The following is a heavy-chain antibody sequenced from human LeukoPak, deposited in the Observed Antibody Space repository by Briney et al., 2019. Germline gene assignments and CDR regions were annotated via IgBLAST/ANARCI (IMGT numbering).Heavy chain of an antibody. CDR2: INQDGSVL. CDR1: GFPFSGYW. Sequence: GGSLRLSCAASGFPFSGYWMDWVRQAPGKGKEWVANINQDGSVLYYAPSVKGRFTISRDNAKNSLYLQMNSLRAEDTAVYYCSRSLDYLGQGALVTVSS. CDR3: SRSLDY. V-gene: IGHV3-7*01. J-gene: IGHJ4*02.